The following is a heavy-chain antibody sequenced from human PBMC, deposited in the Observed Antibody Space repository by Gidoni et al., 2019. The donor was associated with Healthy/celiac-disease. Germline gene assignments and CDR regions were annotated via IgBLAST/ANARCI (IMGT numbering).Heavy chain of an antibody. CDR2: IWYDGSNK. CDR1: GFTFSSYG. J-gene: IGHJ4*02. D-gene: IGHD3-10*01. V-gene: IGHV3-33*01. Sequence: QVQLVESGGGVVQPGRSLRLSCAASGFTFSSYGMHWVRQAPGKGLEWVAVIWYDGSNKYYADSVKGRFTISRDNSKNTLYLQMNSLRAEDTAVYYCARGGRLYGSGSYYNAYYFDYWGQGTLVTVSS. CDR3: ARGGRLYGSGSYYNAYYFDY.